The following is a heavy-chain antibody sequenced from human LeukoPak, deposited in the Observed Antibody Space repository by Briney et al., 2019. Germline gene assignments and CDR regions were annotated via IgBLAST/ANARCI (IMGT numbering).Heavy chain of an antibody. CDR3: AREGGAYGYYADWYFDL. CDR1: GFTVSSNY. CDR2: IYSGGST. V-gene: IGHV3-53*04. Sequence: PGGSLRLSCAASGFTVSSNYMSWVRQAPGKGLEWVSVIYSGGSTYYADSVKGRFTISRHNSKNTLYLQMNSLRGEDTAVYYCAREGGAYGYYADWYFDLWGRGTLVTVSS. J-gene: IGHJ2*01. D-gene: IGHD4-17*01.